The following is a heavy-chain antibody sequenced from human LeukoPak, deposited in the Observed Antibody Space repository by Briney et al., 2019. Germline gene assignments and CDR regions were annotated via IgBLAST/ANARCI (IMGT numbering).Heavy chain of an antibody. V-gene: IGHV3-13*01. Sequence: PGGSLRLSCAASGFTFSGYDMHWVRQATGKGLEWVSAIGTAGDTYYPGSVKGRFTISRENAKNSLYLQMNSLRAGDTAVYYCARGYCSSTSCSHFDYWGQGTLVTVSS. CDR1: GFTFSGYD. J-gene: IGHJ4*02. CDR2: IGTAGDT. D-gene: IGHD2-2*01. CDR3: ARGYCSSTSCSHFDY.